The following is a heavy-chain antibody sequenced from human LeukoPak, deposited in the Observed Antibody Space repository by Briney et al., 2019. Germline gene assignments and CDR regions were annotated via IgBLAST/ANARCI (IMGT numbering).Heavy chain of an antibody. V-gene: IGHV3-11*01. CDR2: ISSSGSTI. CDR3: ARVAKIRATYYDYVWGSYRSNAFDI. D-gene: IGHD3-16*02. J-gene: IGHJ3*02. CDR1: GFTFSDYY. Sequence: GGSLRLSCAASGFTFSDYYMSWIRQAPGKGLEWVSYISSSGSTIYYADSVKGRFTISRDNAKNSLYLQMNSLRAEDTAVYYCARVAKIRATYYDYVWGSYRSNAFDIWGQGTMVTVSS.